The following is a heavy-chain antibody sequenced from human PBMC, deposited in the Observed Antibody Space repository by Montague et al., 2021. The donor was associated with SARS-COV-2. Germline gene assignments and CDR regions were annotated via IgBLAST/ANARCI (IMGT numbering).Heavy chain of an antibody. CDR2: ISGSGSPI. V-gene: IGHV3-11*01. J-gene: IGHJ5*01. Sequence: SLRLSCAASGFNFSHYYMSWIRQAPGKGLEWLSWISGSGSPIYYSGSVKGRFTISRDHAKNSVYLQMTSLRAEDTATYYCASATSLNTTGWYEFEFWGQGTLVTVS. CDR3: ASATSLNTTGWYEFEF. D-gene: IGHD6-19*01. CDR1: GFNFSHYY.